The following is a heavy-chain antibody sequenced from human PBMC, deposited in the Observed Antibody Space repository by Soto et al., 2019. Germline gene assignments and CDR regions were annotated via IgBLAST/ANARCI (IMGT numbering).Heavy chain of an antibody. CDR2: ISYDGSNK. V-gene: IGHV3-30*18. D-gene: IGHD3-10*01. CDR3: AKGEYYYGSGSPYYGMDV. Sequence: QVQLVESGGGVVQSGMSLRLSCAASGFTFSSYGMHWVRQAPGKGLEWVAVISYDGSNKYYADSVKGRFTISRDSSKNTSYLEMNSLRPEDTAVYYCAKGEYYYGSGSPYYGMDVWGQGTKVTVSS. J-gene: IGHJ6*02. CDR1: GFTFSSYG.